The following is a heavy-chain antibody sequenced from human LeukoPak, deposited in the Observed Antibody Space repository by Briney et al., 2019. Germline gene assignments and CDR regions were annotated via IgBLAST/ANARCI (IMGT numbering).Heavy chain of an antibody. D-gene: IGHD2-2*01. V-gene: IGHV3-7*04. J-gene: IGHJ4*02. CDR2: IKQDGSEK. CDR1: GFTFSSYW. CDR3: ARGTYCSSTSCYAYYFDY. Sequence: GGSLRLSCAASGFTFSSYWMSWVRQAPGKGLEWVANIKQDGSEKYYVDSVKGRFTISRDNAKNSLYLQMNSLRAEDTAVYYCARGTYCSSTSCYAYYFDYWGQGTLVTVSS.